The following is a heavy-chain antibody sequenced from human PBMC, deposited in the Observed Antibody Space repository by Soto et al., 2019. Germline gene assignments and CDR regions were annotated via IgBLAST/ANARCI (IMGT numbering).Heavy chain of an antibody. V-gene: IGHV3-30*03. CDR2: ISNDGSST. CDR1: GFMFSTYV. D-gene: IGHD3-22*01. CDR3: AREDVSSGHAGTFQH. J-gene: IGHJ1*01. Sequence: QVQLVESGGGVVQPGRSLRLSCAASGFMFSTYVMHWVRQAPGKGLEWVTGISNDGSSTHYADSAKGRFTISRDNSKNTLYLQMNRLSAEDAAVYYCAREDVSSGHAGTFQHWGQGSLVSVSS.